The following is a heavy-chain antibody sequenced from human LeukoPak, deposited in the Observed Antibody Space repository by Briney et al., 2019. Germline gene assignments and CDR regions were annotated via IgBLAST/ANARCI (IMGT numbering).Heavy chain of an antibody. D-gene: IGHD6-6*01. Sequence: GGSLRLSCAASGFTVSSNYMIWVGQAPGKGLEWVSVIYSGDSTYYADSVRGRFTISRDNSTNTLYLQINSLRADDTAVYYCARARLAYYFDYWGQGTLVTVCS. CDR1: GFTVSSNY. CDR2: IYSGDST. CDR3: ARARLAYYFDY. V-gene: IGHV3-53*01. J-gene: IGHJ4*02.